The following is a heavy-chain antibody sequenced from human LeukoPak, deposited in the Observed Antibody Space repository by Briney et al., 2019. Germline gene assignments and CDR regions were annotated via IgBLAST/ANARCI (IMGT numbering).Heavy chain of an antibody. J-gene: IGHJ6*03. CDR1: GFTFSNYW. CDR3: ARVALVIDYYYYYYMDV. V-gene: IGHV3-7*01. CDR2: IKQDGSEK. Sequence: PGGSLRLSCEASGFTFSNYWMTWVRQAPGKGLEWVANIKQDGSEKYYVDSVKGRFTISRDNAKNSLYLQMNSLRAEDTAVYYCARVALVIDYYYYYYMDVWGKGTTVTVSS. D-gene: IGHD5-18*01.